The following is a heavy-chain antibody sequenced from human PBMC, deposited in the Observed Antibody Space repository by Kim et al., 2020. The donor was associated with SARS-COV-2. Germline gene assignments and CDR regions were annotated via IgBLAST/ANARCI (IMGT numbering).Heavy chain of an antibody. J-gene: IGHJ4*02. D-gene: IGHD3-22*01. Sequence: GGSLRLSCTTSGLNFGDYAMSWFRQAPGKGLEWVSFIRSKRYGETTEYAASVKGRFTISRVDSKRIAYLQMNGLKTEDTAVYYCTSGPYYYDSAAYYHDYWGQGTLVTVSS. V-gene: IGHV3-49*03. CDR2: IRSKRYGETT. CDR1: GLNFGDYA. CDR3: TSGPYYYDSAAYYHDY.